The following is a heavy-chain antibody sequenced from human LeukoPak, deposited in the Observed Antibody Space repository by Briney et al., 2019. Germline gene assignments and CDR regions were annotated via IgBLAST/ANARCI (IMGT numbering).Heavy chain of an antibody. Sequence: PGGSLRLSCAASGFTFSSYWMNWVRPAPGKGLEWVSYISSSGSTIYYADPVKGRFTISRDNAKNSLYLQMNSLRAEDTAVYYCAELGITMIGGVWGKGTTVTISS. D-gene: IGHD3-10*02. CDR3: AELGITMIGGV. J-gene: IGHJ6*04. CDR2: ISSSGSTI. CDR1: GFTFSSYW. V-gene: IGHV3-48*04.